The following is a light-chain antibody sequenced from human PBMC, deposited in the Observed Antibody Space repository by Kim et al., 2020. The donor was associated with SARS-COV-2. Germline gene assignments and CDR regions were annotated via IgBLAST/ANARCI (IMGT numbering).Light chain of an antibody. CDR1: SSDIGNYNF. J-gene: IGLJ3*02. Sequence: GQSITISCTGTSSDIGNYNFVSWSQHHPGKAPKLLIYDVSKRPSGVSDRFSGSKSGNTASLTISGLQAEDEADYYCSSHIGSSTWVFGGGTQLTVL. V-gene: IGLV2-14*03. CDR2: DVS. CDR3: SSHIGSSTWV.